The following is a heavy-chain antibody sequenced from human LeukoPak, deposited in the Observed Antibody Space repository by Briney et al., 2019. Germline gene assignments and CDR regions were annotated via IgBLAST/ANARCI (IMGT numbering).Heavy chain of an antibody. CDR1: GFTFSSYG. CDR2: IWYDGSNK. J-gene: IGHJ4*02. D-gene: IGHD3-22*01. Sequence: GRSLRLSCAASGFTFSSYGMHWVRQAPGKGLERVAVIWYDGSNKYYADSVKGRFTISRDNSKNTLYLQMNSLRAEDTAVYYCARDMDYYDSSGYADYWGQGTLVTVSS. V-gene: IGHV3-33*01. CDR3: ARDMDYYDSSGYADY.